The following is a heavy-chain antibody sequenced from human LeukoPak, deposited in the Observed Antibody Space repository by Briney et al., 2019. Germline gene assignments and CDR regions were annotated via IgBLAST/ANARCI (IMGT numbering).Heavy chain of an antibody. D-gene: IGHD3-22*01. V-gene: IGHV4-59*01. J-gene: IGHJ4*02. Sequence: SETLSLTCTVSGGSISSGYWSWNRQPPGKGLEWIGYIYYRGSTNYNPSLKSRVTISVDTSKNQFSLKLSSVTAADTAVYYCARLSGYSSGHYYSDYWGQGTLVTVSS. CDR1: GGSISSGY. CDR3: ARLSGYSSGHYYSDY. CDR2: IYYRGST.